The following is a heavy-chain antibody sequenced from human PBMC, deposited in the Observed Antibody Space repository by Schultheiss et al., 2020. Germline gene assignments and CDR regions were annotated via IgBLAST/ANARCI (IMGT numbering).Heavy chain of an antibody. Sequence: SQTLSLTCTVSGGSISSSSYYWGWIRQPPGKGLEWIGSIYYSGSTYYNPSLKSRVTISVDTSKNQFSLKLSSVTAADTAVYYCTRHVPFDYWGQGTLVTVSS. V-gene: IGHV4-39*01. J-gene: IGHJ4*02. CDR1: GGSISSSSYY. D-gene: IGHD2-2*01. CDR3: TRHVPFDY. CDR2: IYYSGST.